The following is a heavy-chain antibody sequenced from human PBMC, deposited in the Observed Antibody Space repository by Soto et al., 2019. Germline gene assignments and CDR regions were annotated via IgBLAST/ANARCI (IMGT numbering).Heavy chain of an antibody. CDR1: GFNFNTYS. D-gene: IGHD4-17*01. CDR3: ARPGGTTVTGLWHFDS. V-gene: IGHV3-33*01. Sequence: QVHLVESGGGVLQPGRSLRLSCEASGFNFNTYSMHWVRQPPGKGLEWLAAIWYDGTQKHYADSVKGRFTISRDNSKNTLYLQVNSLRTEDTAVYYCARPGGTTVTGLWHFDSWGQGTLVTVSS. CDR2: IWYDGTQK. J-gene: IGHJ4*02.